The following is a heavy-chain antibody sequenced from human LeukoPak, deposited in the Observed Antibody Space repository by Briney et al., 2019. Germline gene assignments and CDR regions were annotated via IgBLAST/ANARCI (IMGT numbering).Heavy chain of an antibody. CDR2: IGTGGDT. CDR1: GFTFSNYD. Sequence: GGSLRLSCVASGFTFSNYDMHWVRQGKGRGLEWVSDIGTGGDTHYPDSVKGRFTISRENAKNSLYLQMNSLRVGDTAMYYCARAARFYGSSGAHAFDIWGQGTMVTVS. V-gene: IGHV3-13*01. CDR3: ARAARFYGSSGAHAFDI. J-gene: IGHJ3*02. D-gene: IGHD3-22*01.